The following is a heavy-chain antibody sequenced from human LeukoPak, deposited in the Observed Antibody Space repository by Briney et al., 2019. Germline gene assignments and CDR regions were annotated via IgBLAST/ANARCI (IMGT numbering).Heavy chain of an antibody. CDR2: ISSSSSYI. Sequence: GGSLRLSCAASGFTFSSYSMNWVRQAPGKGLEWGSSISSSSSYIYYADSVKGRFTISRNNAKNSLYLQMNSLRAEDTAVYYCASAGLVYSSGWYLETPFDYWGQGTLVTVSS. CDR1: GFTFSSYS. J-gene: IGHJ4*02. D-gene: IGHD6-13*01. V-gene: IGHV3-21*01. CDR3: ASAGLVYSSGWYLETPFDY.